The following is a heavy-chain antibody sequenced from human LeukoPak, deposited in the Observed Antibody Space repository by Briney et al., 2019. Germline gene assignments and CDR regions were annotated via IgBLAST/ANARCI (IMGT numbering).Heavy chain of an antibody. D-gene: IGHD1-26*01. CDR3: ARDSRMSGRYDDAFDI. J-gene: IGHJ3*02. CDR1: GFTFSSYE. CDR2: ISSSGSSI. V-gene: IGHV3-48*03. Sequence: GGSLRLSCAASGFTFSSYEMNWVRQAPGKGLEWVSYISSSGSSIYYADSVKGRFTISRDNAKNSLYLQMNSLRAEDTAVYYCARDSRMSGRYDDAFDIWGQGTMVTVSS.